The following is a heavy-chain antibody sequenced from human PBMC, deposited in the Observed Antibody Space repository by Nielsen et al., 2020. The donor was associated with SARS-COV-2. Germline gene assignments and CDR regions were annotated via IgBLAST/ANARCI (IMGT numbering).Heavy chain of an antibody. Sequence: GESLKISCAASGFTFSSYAMNWVRQAPGKGLEWVSYIFSRGTTIYYADSVKGRFTISRDNAKNSLYLQMNSLTAEDTAVYYCAFGDGSGTYHSWGQGTLVTVSS. V-gene: IGHV3-48*01. J-gene: IGHJ4*02. CDR1: GFTFSSYA. CDR3: AFGDGSGTYHS. CDR2: IFSRGTTI. D-gene: IGHD3-10*01.